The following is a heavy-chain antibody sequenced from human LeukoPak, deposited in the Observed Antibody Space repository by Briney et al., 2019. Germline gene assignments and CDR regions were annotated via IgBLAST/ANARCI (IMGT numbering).Heavy chain of an antibody. J-gene: IGHJ4*02. Sequence: GSLRLSCAASGFTVSSNYMSWVRQAPGKGLEWVSVIYSGGSTYYADSVKGRFTISRDNSKNTLYLQMNSLRAEDTAVYYCARGVVHSGSYSNFYYWGQGTLVTVSS. CDR1: GFTVSSNY. CDR2: IYSGGST. V-gene: IGHV3-53*01. D-gene: IGHD1-26*01. CDR3: ARGVVHSGSYSNFYY.